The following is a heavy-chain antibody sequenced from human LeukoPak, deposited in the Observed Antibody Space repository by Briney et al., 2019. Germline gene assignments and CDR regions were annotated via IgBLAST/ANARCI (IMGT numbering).Heavy chain of an antibody. Sequence: SETLSLTCPVSGGSISSYYWSWIRQPPGKGLEWIGYIYYSGSTNYNPSLKSRVTISVDTSKNQFSLKLSSVTAADTAVYYCARAGYYYYGMDVWGQGTTVTVSS. J-gene: IGHJ6*02. V-gene: IGHV4-59*01. CDR1: GGSISSYY. CDR3: ARAGYYYYGMDV. CDR2: IYYSGST.